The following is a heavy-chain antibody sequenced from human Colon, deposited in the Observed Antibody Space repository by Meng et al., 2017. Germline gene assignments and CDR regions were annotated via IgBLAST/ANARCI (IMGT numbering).Heavy chain of an antibody. D-gene: IGHD3-10*01. J-gene: IGHJ4*02. Sequence: PRLNGPAPGLSKPSAPLSLTCTVSGGSISSDGYSWDWVRQPTGKGPEWIGAIYHSGSTSYNPSLQSRVNMFVDTSKNQFSLMLTSVTATDTAVYYCARRRGGSGRDCWGQGTLVTVSS. V-gene: IGHV4-39*01. CDR1: GGSISSDGYS. CDR3: ARRRGGSGRDC. CDR2: IYHSGST.